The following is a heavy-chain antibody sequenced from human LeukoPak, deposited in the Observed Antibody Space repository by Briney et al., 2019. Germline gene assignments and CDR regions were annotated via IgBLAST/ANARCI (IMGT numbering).Heavy chain of an antibody. CDR3: ARDFLELTYYFDY. V-gene: IGHV3-30-3*01. CDR1: GFTFSSYA. Sequence: GGSLRLSCAASGFTFSSYAMPWVRQAPGKGLEWVAVISYDGSNKYYADSVKGRFTISRDNSKNTLYLQMNSLRAEDTAVYYCARDFLELTYYFDYWGQGTLVTVSS. D-gene: IGHD1-7*01. CDR2: ISYDGSNK. J-gene: IGHJ4*02.